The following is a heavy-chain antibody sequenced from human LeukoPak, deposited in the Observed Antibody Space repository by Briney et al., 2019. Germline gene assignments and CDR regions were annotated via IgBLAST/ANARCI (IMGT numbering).Heavy chain of an antibody. CDR2: IYTSGNT. CDR3: ARVPDGYNLGTYFDP. V-gene: IGHV3-53*01. CDR1: GFTVGSNY. Sequence: QSGGSLRLSCAASGFTVGSNYMSWVRQAPGRTLEWVSVIYTSGNTYYADSVKGRFTISRDNSKNTLYLQMNSLRAEDTAVYYCARVPDGYNLGTYFDPWGQGTLVTVSS. D-gene: IGHD5-24*01. J-gene: IGHJ5*02.